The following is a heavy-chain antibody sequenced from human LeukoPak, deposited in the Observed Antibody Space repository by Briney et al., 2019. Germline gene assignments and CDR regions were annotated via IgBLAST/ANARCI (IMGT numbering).Heavy chain of an antibody. D-gene: IGHD3-10*01. Sequence: SLRLSCAASGFTFDDYAMHWVRQAPGKGLEWVSGISWNSGSIGYADSVKGRFTISRDNAKNSLYLQMNSLRAEDSALYYCAKGLWFGELFSWGQGTLVTVSS. CDR2: ISWNSGSI. CDR1: GFTFDDYA. CDR3: AKGLWFGELFS. V-gene: IGHV3-9*01. J-gene: IGHJ5*02.